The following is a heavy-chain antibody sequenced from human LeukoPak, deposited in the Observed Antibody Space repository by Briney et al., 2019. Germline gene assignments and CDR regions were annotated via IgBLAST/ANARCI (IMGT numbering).Heavy chain of an antibody. D-gene: IGHD6-6*01. V-gene: IGHV4-38-2*02. Sequence: SETLSLTCAVSGYSISSGYYWGWIRQPPGKGLEWIGSIYHSGSTYYNPSLKSRVTISVDTSKNQFSLKLSSVTAADTAVYYCARDGSGSSADVWGKGTSVTVSS. CDR2: IYHSGST. CDR1: GYSISSGYY. J-gene: IGHJ6*04. CDR3: ARDGSGSSADV.